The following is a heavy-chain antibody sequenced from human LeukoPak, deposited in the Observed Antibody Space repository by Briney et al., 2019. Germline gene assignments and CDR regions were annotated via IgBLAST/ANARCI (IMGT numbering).Heavy chain of an antibody. D-gene: IGHD1-26*01. CDR2: IYYSGST. J-gene: IGHJ4*02. V-gene: IGHV4-59*12. CDR3: ARDPSGGSYYDY. CDR1: GGSISSYY. Sequence: SETLSLTCTVSGGSISSYYWSWIRLPPGKGLEWIGYIYYSGSTNYNPSLKSRVTISVDTSKNQFSLKLSSVTAADTAVYYCARDPSGGSYYDYWGQGTLVTVSS.